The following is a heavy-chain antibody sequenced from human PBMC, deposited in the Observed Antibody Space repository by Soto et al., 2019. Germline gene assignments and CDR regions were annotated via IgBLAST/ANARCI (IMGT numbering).Heavy chain of an antibody. CDR3: ARGAPLDCSSITCKLFDS. CDR1: AFSFINYW. V-gene: IGHV3-7*05. Sequence: GGSLRLSCAASAFSFINYWMFWVRQAPGKGLEWVANIRQDGNVKNYVDSVKGRFTISRDNAKNSLYVQMDGLRADDTAVSYCARGAPLDCSSITCKLFDSWRQGTLDTVSS. D-gene: IGHD2-2*01. J-gene: IGHJ4*02. CDR2: IRQDGNVK.